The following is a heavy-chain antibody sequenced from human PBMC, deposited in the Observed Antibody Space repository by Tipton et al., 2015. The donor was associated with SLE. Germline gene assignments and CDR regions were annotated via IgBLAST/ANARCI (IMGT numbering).Heavy chain of an antibody. CDR3: ARHKRPRREGDL. J-gene: IGHJ2*01. CDR1: GGSISSGSYY. CDR2: IYYSGGT. V-gene: IGHV4-31*03. Sequence: TLSLTCTVSGGSISSGSYYWTWIRQPAGKGLEWIGYIYYSGGTYYNPSLKSRVTISVDTSKNQFSLKLSSVTAADSAVYYCARHKRPRREGDLWGRGTLVTVSS.